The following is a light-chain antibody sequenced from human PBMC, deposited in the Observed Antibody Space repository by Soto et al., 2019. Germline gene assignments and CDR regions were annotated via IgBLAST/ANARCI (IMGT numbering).Light chain of an antibody. J-gene: IGLJ2*01. V-gene: IGLV1-40*01. Sequence: QSVLTQPPSVSGAPGQRVTISCTGSSSNIGAGYDVHWYQQLPGTAPKLLIYGNSNRPSGVPDRFSGSKSGTSASLAITGLQAEDEADYYCQSYDSSLSAIFGGGTQLDRP. CDR2: GNS. CDR3: QSYDSSLSAI. CDR1: SSNIGAGYD.